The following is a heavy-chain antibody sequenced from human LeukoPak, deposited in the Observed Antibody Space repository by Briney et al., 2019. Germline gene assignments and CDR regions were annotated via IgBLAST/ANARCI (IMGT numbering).Heavy chain of an antibody. D-gene: IGHD6-13*01. CDR1: GFTFSSYG. Sequence: GGTLRLSCAASGFTFSSYGMSWVRQAPGKGLEWVSAISGSGGSTYHADSVKGRFTISRDNSKNTLYLQMNSLRAEDTAVYYCARARVAAARPGFEPGYYYYYMDVWGKGTTVTVSS. CDR3: ARARVAAARPGFEPGYYYYYMDV. V-gene: IGHV3-23*01. J-gene: IGHJ6*03. CDR2: ISGSGGST.